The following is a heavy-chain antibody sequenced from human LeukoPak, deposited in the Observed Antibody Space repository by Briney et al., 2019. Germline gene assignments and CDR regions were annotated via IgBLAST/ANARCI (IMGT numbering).Heavy chain of an antibody. CDR1: GHTFTSYY. J-gene: IGHJ4*02. CDR2: INPSGGST. Sequence: ASVKVSCKASGHTFTSYYMHWVRQAPGQGLEWMGIINPSGGSTSYAQKFQGRVTMTRDTSTSTVYMELSSLRSEDTAVYYCARDQRYCSGGSCYSLEAYFDYWGQGTLVTVSS. V-gene: IGHV1-46*03. CDR3: ARDQRYCSGGSCYSLEAYFDY. D-gene: IGHD2-15*01.